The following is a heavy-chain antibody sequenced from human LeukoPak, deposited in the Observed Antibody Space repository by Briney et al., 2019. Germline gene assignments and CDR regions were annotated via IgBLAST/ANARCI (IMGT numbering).Heavy chain of an antibody. CDR1: GYTFSSYW. CDR3: ARRVREFDY. J-gene: IGHJ4*02. D-gene: IGHD2-2*01. CDR2: IYPGDSET. V-gene: IGHV5-51*01. Sequence: GESLKISCTGSGYTFSSYWIGWVRQMPGKGLEWMGIIYPGDSETRYSPSFQGQVTISVDKSISTAYLQWSFLKASDTAMYYCARRVREFDYWGQGTQVTVSS.